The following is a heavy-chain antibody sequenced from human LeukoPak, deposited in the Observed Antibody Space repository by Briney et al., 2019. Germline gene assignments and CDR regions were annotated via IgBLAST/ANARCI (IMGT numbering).Heavy chain of an antibody. D-gene: IGHD5-24*01. J-gene: IGHJ4*02. CDR1: GFTFSSYG. CDR2: IWYDGSNK. V-gene: IGHV3-33*01. CDR3: ARGGVDGYNIQYYFDY. Sequence: GRSLRLSCAASGFTFSSYGMHWVRQAPGKGLEWVAVIWYDGSNKYYADSVKGRFTISRDNSKNTLYLQMNSLRAEDTAMYYCARGGVDGYNIQYYFDYWGQGTLVTVSS.